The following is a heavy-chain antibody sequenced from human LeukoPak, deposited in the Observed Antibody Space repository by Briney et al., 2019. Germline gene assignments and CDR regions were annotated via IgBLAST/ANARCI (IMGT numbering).Heavy chain of an antibody. CDR1: GGTFSSYA. Sequence: SVKVSCKASGGTFSSYAISWVRQAPGQGLEWMGRIIPILGIANYAQKFQGRVTITADKSTSTAYMELSSLRSEDTAVYYCARDKTACYYDSSGYYSSGEGMDVWGQGTTVTVSS. V-gene: IGHV1-69*04. J-gene: IGHJ6*02. CDR3: ARDKTACYYDSSGYYSSGEGMDV. D-gene: IGHD3-22*01. CDR2: IIPILGIA.